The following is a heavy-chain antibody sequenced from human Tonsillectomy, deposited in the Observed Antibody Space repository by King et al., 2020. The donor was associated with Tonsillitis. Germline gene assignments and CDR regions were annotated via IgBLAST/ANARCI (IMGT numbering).Heavy chain of an antibody. D-gene: IGHD2/OR15-2a*01. J-gene: IGHJ4*02. CDR2: ISYDGNNK. V-gene: IGHV3-30*01. CDR3: ARSQSIGYXDY. CDR1: GFTFSSHA. Sequence: VQLVESGGGVVQPGRSLRLSCAVSGFTFSSHAMHWVRQAPGKGLEWVAVISYDGNNKYHADSVKGRFTISRDNSKNTLYLQMNSLRAEDTAVYYCARSQSIGYXDYXGQGTLVTVSS.